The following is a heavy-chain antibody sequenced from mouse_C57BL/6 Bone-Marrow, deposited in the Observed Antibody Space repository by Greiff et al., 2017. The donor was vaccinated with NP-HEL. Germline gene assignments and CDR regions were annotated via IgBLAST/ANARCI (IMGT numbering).Heavy chain of an antibody. V-gene: IGHV1-81*01. CDR1: GYTFTSYG. J-gene: IGHJ2*01. CDR2: IYPRSGNT. D-gene: IGHD5-1*01. CDR3: ARGVGTSYYFDY. Sequence: LVESGAELARPGASVKLSCKASGYTFTSYGISWVKQRTGQGLEWIGEIYPRSGNTYYNEKFKGKATLTADKSSSTAYMELRSLTSEDSAVYFCARGVGTSYYFDYWGQGTTLTVSS.